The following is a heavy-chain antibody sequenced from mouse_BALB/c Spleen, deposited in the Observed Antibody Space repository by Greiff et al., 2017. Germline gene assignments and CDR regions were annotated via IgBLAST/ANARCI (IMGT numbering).Heavy chain of an antibody. J-gene: IGHJ3*01. V-gene: IGHV1-87*01. Sequence: VQLQQSGAELARPGASVKLSCKASGYTFTSYWMQWVKQRPGQGLEWIGAIYPGDGDTRYTQKFKGKATLTADKSSSTAYMQLSSLASEDSAVYYCARSGGQLGLPGFAYWGQGTLVTVSA. CDR1: GYTFTSYW. CDR2: IYPGDGDT. D-gene: IGHD3-2*01. CDR3: ARSGGQLGLPGFAY.